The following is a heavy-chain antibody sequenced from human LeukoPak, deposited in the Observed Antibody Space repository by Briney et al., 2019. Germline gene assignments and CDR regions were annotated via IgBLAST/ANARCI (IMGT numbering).Heavy chain of an antibody. J-gene: IGHJ6*03. CDR1: GGSISSYY. CDR2: IYTSGST. Sequence: SETLSLTCTVSGGSISSYYWSWIRQPAGKGLEWIGRIYTSGSTNYNPSLKSRVTISVDTSKNQFSLKLSSVTAADTAVYYCASELLYCSSTSCYLDIRDRYYYYYMDVWGKGTTVTVSS. D-gene: IGHD2-2*01. V-gene: IGHV4-4*07. CDR3: ASELLYCSSTSCYLDIRDRYYYYYMDV.